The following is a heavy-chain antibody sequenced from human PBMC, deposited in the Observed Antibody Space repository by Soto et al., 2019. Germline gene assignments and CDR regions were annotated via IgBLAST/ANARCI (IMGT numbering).Heavy chain of an antibody. V-gene: IGHV3-21*01. D-gene: IGHD2-15*01. CDR1: GFTFRSYT. CDR2: IRGFSPYT. J-gene: IGHJ6*02. Sequence: GGSLRLSCVASGFTFRSYTMNWVRQAPGKGLEWVSAIRGFSPYTFYADSMKGRFTISRDNAKNSLYLQMNSLRAEDTAVYYCARDRGYDAHDYYYNAMDVWGQGTMVTVSS. CDR3: ARDRGYDAHDYYYNAMDV.